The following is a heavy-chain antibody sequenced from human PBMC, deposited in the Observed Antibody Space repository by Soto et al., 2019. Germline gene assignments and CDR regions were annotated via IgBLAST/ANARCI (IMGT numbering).Heavy chain of an antibody. CDR2: IDWDDDK. V-gene: IGHV2-70*13. D-gene: IGHD5-12*01. J-gene: IGHJ6*02. Sequence: SGPTLVNPTQTLTLTCTFSGFSLSTSGMCVSWIRQPPGKALEWLALIDWDDDKYYSTSLKTRLTISKDTSKNQVVLTMTNMDLVYTATYYFARTSYDYGGPSYYYYYYGMDVWGQRTTVTVSS. CDR3: ARTSYDYGGPSYYYYYYGMDV. CDR1: GFSLSTSGMC.